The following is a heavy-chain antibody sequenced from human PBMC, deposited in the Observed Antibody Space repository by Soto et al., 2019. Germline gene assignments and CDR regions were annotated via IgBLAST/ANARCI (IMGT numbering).Heavy chain of an antibody. V-gene: IGHV4-39*01. D-gene: IGHD3-10*01. CDR2: VYYSGST. J-gene: IGHJ5*02. CDR1: GGSISSSDYY. Sequence: LSLTCTVSGGSISSSDYYWGWIRHPPGKWLEWIGSVYYSGSTFYNPSLESRVTISVDTSKNQFSLKLSSVTAADTAVYYCVRRYGLGSPNWFAPWGQGTLVTVS. CDR3: VRRYGLGSPNWFAP.